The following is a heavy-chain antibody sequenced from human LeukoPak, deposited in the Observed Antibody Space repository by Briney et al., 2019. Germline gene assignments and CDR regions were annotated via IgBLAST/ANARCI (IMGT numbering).Heavy chain of an antibody. Sequence: GGSLRLSCAASGFIVSDHYMNWVRQAPGKGLEWVSVMYSGGSIYYADSVKGRFTISRDNSRNTLFLQMDSLRADDTAVYYCAKTYVEYGAFDIWGQGTMVTVSS. D-gene: IGHD6-6*01. CDR3: AKTYVEYGAFDI. V-gene: IGHV3-53*01. CDR2: MYSGGSI. J-gene: IGHJ3*02. CDR1: GFIVSDHY.